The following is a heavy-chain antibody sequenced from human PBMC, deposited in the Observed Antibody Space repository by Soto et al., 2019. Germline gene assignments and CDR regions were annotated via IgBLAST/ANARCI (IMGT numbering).Heavy chain of an antibody. CDR1: GFTFSTYA. J-gene: IGHJ6*02. V-gene: IGHV3-23*01. Sequence: GGSLRLSCAASGFTFSTYAMTWVRQAPGKGLEWVSGISGSGDNAYYADSLKGRFTISRDNSKNTLFLQMNSLRAEDTAVYYCATRRDASYSYYGMDVWGQGTTVTVSS. CDR3: ATRRDASYSYYGMDV. D-gene: IGHD2-2*01. CDR2: ISGSGDNA.